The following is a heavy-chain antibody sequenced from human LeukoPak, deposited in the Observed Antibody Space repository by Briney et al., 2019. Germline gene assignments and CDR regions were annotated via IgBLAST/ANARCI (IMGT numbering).Heavy chain of an antibody. D-gene: IGHD2-2*01. CDR1: GFTFDDYA. V-gene: IGHV3-9*01. Sequence: GRSLRLSCAVSGFTFDDYAMHWVRQAPGKGLEWVSGISWNSGSIGYADSVKGRFTISRDNAKNSLYLQMNGLRAEDTALYYCAKSTGYYFDYWGQGTLVTVSS. CDR2: ISWNSGSI. J-gene: IGHJ4*02. CDR3: AKSTGYYFDY.